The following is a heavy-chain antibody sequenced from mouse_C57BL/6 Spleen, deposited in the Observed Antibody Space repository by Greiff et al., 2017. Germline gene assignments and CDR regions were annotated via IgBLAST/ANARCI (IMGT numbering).Heavy chain of an antibody. Sequence: QVQLQQSGAELVRPGASVTLSCKASGYTFTDYEMHWVKQTPVHGLEWIGAIDPETGGTAYNQKFKGKAILTADKSSSTAYMELRSLTSEDAAVYYCTRVNCEWGDYYAMDYWGQGTSVTFAS. V-gene: IGHV1-15*01. CDR2: IDPETGGT. D-gene: IGHD4-1*01. J-gene: IGHJ4*01. CDR1: GYTFTDYE. CDR3: TRVNCEWGDYYAMDY.